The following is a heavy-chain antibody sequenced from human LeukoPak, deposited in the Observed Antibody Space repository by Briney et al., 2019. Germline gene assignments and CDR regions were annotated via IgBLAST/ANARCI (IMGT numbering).Heavy chain of an antibody. CDR2: IYSGGST. V-gene: IGHV3-66*02. CDR3: AREVHLDY. J-gene: IGHJ4*02. Sequence: GGSLRLSCAVSGFTVSSNYMSWVRQAPGKGLEWVSVIYSGGSTFYADSVKGRFTISRDNSKNTLYLQMSSLRAEDTAVYYCAREVHLDYWGQGALVTVSS. CDR1: GFTVSSNY.